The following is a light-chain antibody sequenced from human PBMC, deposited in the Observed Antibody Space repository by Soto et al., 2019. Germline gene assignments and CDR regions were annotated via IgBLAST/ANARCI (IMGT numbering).Light chain of an antibody. J-gene: IGLJ3*02. CDR3: AAWDDSLNGRV. CDR2: AND. Sequence: QAVVTQPPSASGTPGQRVTISCSGSTSNIGSNTVNWYQQLPGMAPKLLIFANDQRPSGVPDRLSGSKSGTSASLAISGLQSEDEADYYCAAWDDSLNGRVFGGGTKVTVL. V-gene: IGLV1-44*01. CDR1: TSNIGSNT.